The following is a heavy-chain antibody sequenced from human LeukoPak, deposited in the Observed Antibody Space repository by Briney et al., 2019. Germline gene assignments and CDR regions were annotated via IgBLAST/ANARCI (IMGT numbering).Heavy chain of an antibody. Sequence: PGGSLRLSCAASGFTVSSNYMSWVRQAPGKGLEWVSVIYSGGSTYYADSVKGRFTISRDNSKNTLYLQMNSLRAEDTAVYYCARDRSGYDLNARFYYYYMDVWGNGTTVTVSS. CDR3: ARDRSGYDLNARFYYYYMDV. CDR1: GFTVSSNY. J-gene: IGHJ6*03. D-gene: IGHD5-12*01. CDR2: IYSGGST. V-gene: IGHV3-53*01.